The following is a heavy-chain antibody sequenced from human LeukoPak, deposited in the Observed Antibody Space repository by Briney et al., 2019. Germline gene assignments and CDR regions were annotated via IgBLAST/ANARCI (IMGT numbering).Heavy chain of an antibody. V-gene: IGHV3-66*01. Sequence: GGSLRLSCAASGFTFTNNAMSWVRQAPGKGLEWVSVIYSGGSTYYADSVKGRFTISRDNSKNTLYLQMNSLRAEDTAVYYCATSRCNRSTSCYYYYYGMDVWGQGTTVTFSS. CDR2: IYSGGST. D-gene: IGHD2-2*01. CDR3: ATSRCNRSTSCYYYYYGMDV. J-gene: IGHJ6*02. CDR1: GFTFTNNA.